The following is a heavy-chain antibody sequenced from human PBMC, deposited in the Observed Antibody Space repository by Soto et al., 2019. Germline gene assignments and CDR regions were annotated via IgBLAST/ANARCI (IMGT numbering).Heavy chain of an antibody. CDR2: ISGSGDST. V-gene: IGHV3-23*01. Sequence: EVQLLESGGGLVQPGGSLRLSCAASGFTFSSFAMSWVRQAPGKGLEWVSAISGSGDSTNYADSVKGRFTISRDNTKNTLYLQMNSLRAEDTAVYYCAKLPLYGSSSHPLDYWGQGTLVTVSS. J-gene: IGHJ4*02. D-gene: IGHD6-6*01. CDR3: AKLPLYGSSSHPLDY. CDR1: GFTFSSFA.